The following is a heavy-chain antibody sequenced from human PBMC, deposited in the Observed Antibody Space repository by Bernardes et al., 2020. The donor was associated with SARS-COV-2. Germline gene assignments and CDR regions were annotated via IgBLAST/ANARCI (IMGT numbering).Heavy chain of an antibody. V-gene: IGHV4-39*01. D-gene: IGHD2-2*01. Sequence: SETLSLTCSVSGGSIRRNSFYWGWIRQPHGKGLEWIGNMFYSGTTYYNPSLKTRVTISINTSKNQFSLKLTSVTAADTAVYYCAKFTTRLDAFDMWGQGTVVTVSS. CDR2: MFYSGTT. CDR3: AKFTTRLDAFDM. CDR1: GGSIRRNSFY. J-gene: IGHJ3*02.